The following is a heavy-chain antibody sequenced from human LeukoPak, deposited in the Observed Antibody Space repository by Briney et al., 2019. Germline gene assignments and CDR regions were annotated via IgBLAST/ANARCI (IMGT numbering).Heavy chain of an antibody. Sequence: GGSLRLSCAASGFTFSSYGMHWVRQAPGKGLEWVAVISYDGSNKYYADSVKGRFTISRDNSKNTLYLQMNSLRAEDTAVYYCAKDGFRSYYYDSSGYYPDYWGQGTLVTVSS. CDR3: AKDGFRSYYYDSSGYYPDY. CDR2: ISYDGSNK. J-gene: IGHJ4*02. V-gene: IGHV3-30*18. CDR1: GFTFSSYG. D-gene: IGHD3-22*01.